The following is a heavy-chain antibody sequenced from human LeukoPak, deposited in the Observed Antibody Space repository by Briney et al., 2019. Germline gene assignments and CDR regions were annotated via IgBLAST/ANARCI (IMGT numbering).Heavy chain of an antibody. CDR2: ISGSGDTT. D-gene: IGHD1-26*01. Sequence: PGGSLRLSCAASGFTFSIYAMKWVRQPPGKGLEWVSSISGSGDTTYYADCVTGRVTISRDISSYTLYLQLNSLSAEDTAVYYCAKDRARIVGTIKYYHYGLDVWGQGTTVTVSS. CDR3: AKDRARIVGTIKYYHYGLDV. V-gene: IGHV3-23*01. J-gene: IGHJ6*02. CDR1: GFTFSIYA.